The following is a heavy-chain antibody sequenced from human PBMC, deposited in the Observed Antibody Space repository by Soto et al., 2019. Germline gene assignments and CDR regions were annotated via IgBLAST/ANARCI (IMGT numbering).Heavy chain of an antibody. CDR2: ISWNSGSI. Sequence: HPGGSLRLSCAASGFTFDDYAMHWVRQAPGKGLEWVSGISWNSGSIGYADSVKGRFTISRDNAKNSLYLQMNSLRAEDTALYYCAKGRLLWFGELKGGLRPTMDVWGKGTTVTVSS. D-gene: IGHD3-10*01. V-gene: IGHV3-9*01. J-gene: IGHJ6*04. CDR1: GFTFDDYA. CDR3: AKGRLLWFGELKGGLRPTMDV.